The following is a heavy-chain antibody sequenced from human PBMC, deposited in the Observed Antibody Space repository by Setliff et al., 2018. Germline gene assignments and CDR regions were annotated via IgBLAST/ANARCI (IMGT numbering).Heavy chain of an antibody. Sequence: VSFQASGYTFTSYDINWVRQATGQGLEWMGWMNPNSGHTGYAQKFQGRVTITRNTSISTTYMELSSLRSEDTAVYYCARGSRSGGKGGYNWFDPWGQGTLVTVSS. CDR2: MNPNSGHT. V-gene: IGHV1-8*03. CDR1: GYTFTSYD. D-gene: IGHD2-15*01. J-gene: IGHJ5*02. CDR3: ARGSRSGGKGGYNWFDP.